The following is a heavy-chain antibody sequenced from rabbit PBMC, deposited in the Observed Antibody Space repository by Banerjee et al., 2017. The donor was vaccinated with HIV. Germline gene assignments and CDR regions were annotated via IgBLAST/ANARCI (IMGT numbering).Heavy chain of an antibody. J-gene: IGHJ2*01. V-gene: IGHV1S40*01. CDR3: ARAYAGGAGGGYATFDP. CDR2: IYGGSSGST. CDR1: GFSFSSSYY. D-gene: IGHD8-1*01. Sequence: QSLEESGGDLVKPGASLTLTCTASGFSFSSSYYMCWVRQAPGRGLEWIACIYGGSSGSTYYASWAKGRFTISKTSSTTVTLQMTSLTAADTATYFCARAYAGGAGGGYATFDPWGPGTLVTVS.